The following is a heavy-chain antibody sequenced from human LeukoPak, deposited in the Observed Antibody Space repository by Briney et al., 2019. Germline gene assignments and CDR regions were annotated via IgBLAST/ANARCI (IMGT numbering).Heavy chain of an antibody. D-gene: IGHD3-22*01. CDR2: FDPEDGET. J-gene: IGHJ3*02. CDR1: GYTLTELS. CDR3: ATYTHSMIVDAFDI. Sequence: GASVKVSCKVSGYTLTELSTHWVRQAPGKGLEWMGGFDPEDGETIYAQKFQGRVTMTEDTSTDTAYMELSSLRSEDTAVYYCATYTHSMIVDAFDIWGQGTMVTVSS. V-gene: IGHV1-24*01.